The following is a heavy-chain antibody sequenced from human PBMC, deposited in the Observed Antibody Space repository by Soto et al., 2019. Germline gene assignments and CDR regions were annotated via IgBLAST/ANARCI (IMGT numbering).Heavy chain of an antibody. CDR2: IYYSGST. Sequence: SETLSLTCTVSGGSISSYYWSWIRQPPGKGLEWIGYIYYSGSTDYNPSLKSRVTISVDTSKNQFSLKLSSVTAADTAVHYCAGGVPGDYWGQGTLVTVSS. CDR1: GGSISSYY. J-gene: IGHJ4*02. D-gene: IGHD1-1*01. CDR3: AGGVPGDY. V-gene: IGHV4-59*01.